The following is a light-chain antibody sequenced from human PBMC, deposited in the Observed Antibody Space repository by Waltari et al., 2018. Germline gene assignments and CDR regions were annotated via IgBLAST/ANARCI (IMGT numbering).Light chain of an antibody. J-gene: IGLJ2*01. V-gene: IGLV2-14*02. Sequence: QSALTQPASVSGSPGQSITISCTGTSSDVGSYNLVSWYQQHPGKAPKLMIFDVSNRPSGISARFSGSKSGNTASLTISGLQAEDEADYYCSSYTSSSTLVFGGGTKLTVL. CDR3: SSYTSSSTLV. CDR1: SSDVGSYNL. CDR2: DVS.